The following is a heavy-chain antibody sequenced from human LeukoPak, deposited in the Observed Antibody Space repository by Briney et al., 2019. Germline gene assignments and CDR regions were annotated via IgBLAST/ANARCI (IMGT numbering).Heavy chain of an antibody. V-gene: IGHV3-23*01. CDR3: AKDRGNNYGYDYYGVDV. CDR1: GFTFNNYA. J-gene: IGHJ6*02. D-gene: IGHD3-10*01. CDR2: ISASGDST. Sequence: GGSLRLSCAASGFTFNNYAMSWVRQAPGKGLEWVSGISASGDSTYYADSVKGRFTISRHSSKNTLYLQMNALRAGDTAIYYCAKDRGNNYGYDYYGVDVWGQGTLVTVSS.